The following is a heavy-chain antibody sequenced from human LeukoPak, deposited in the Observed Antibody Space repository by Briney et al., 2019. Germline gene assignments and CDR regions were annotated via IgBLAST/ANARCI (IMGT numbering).Heavy chain of an antibody. V-gene: IGHV4-4*09. D-gene: IGHD1-26*01. CDR1: GGSISSYY. Sequence: PSETLSLTCTVSGGSISSYYWSWIRQPPGKGLEWIGYIYTSGSTNYNPSLKSRVTISVDTSKNQYSLKLSSVTAADTAVYYCARRRGSQYYFDYWGQGTLVTVSS. CDR2: IYTSGST. CDR3: ARRRGSQYYFDY. J-gene: IGHJ4*02.